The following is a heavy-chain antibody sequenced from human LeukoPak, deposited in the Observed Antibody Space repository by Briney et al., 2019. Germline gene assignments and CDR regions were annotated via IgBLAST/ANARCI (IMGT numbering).Heavy chain of an antibody. CDR3: ARVSKPGWFDYYYMDV. D-gene: IGHD3-10*01. CDR1: GGSISSGGYS. Sequence: SETLSLTCAVSGGSISSGGYSWSWIRQPPGTGLEWIGYIYYSGSTYYNPSLKSQVTISVDTSKNQFSLKLSSVTAADTAVYYCARVSKPGWFDYYYMDVWGKGTTVIVSS. J-gene: IGHJ6*03. V-gene: IGHV4-30-4*07. CDR2: IYYSGST.